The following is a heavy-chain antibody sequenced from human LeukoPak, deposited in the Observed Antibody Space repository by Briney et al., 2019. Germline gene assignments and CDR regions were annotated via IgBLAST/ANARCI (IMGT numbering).Heavy chain of an antibody. CDR3: ASQSNYYYYYMDV. Sequence: PSETLSLTCTVSGGSISSSSYYWGWIRQPPGEGLEWIGSIYYSGSTYYNPSLKSRVTISVDTSKNQFSLKLSSVTAADTAVYYCASQSNYYYYYMDVWGKGTTVTVSS. CDR2: IYYSGST. J-gene: IGHJ6*03. CDR1: GGSISSSSYY. V-gene: IGHV4-39*07.